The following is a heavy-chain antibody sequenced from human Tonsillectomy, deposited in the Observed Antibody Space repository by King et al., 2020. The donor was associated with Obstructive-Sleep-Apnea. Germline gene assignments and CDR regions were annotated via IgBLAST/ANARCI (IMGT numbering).Heavy chain of an antibody. CDR1: GGSISSYY. CDR3: ARRVEHDYGQYYFDY. J-gene: IGHJ4*02. CDR2: IYYSGST. D-gene: IGHD4-17*01. Sequence: VQLQESGPGLVKPSETLSLTCTVSGGSISSYYWSWIRQPPGKGLEWIGYIYYSGSTNYNPSLKSGVTISVDTSKNQFSLKLSSVTAADTAVYYCARRVEHDYGQYYFDYWGQGTLVTVSS. V-gene: IGHV4-59*01.